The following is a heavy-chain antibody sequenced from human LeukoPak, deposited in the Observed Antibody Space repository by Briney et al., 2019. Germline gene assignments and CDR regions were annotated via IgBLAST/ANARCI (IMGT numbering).Heavy chain of an antibody. V-gene: IGHV1-69*01. D-gene: IGHD3-10*01. CDR3: ASFPRAPVQGVMGVTDY. CDR2: IIPIFGTA. CDR1: GGTFSSYA. J-gene: IGHJ4*02. Sequence: ASVKVSCKASGGTFSSYAISWVRQAPGQGLEWMGGIIPIFGTANYAQKFQGRVTITADESTSTAYMELSSLRSEDTAVYYCASFPRAPVQGVMGVTDYWGQGTLVTVSS.